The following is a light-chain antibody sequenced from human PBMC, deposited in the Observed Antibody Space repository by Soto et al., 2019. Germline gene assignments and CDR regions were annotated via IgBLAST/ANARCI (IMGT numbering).Light chain of an antibody. CDR2: DND. V-gene: IGLV1-51*01. Sequence: QSVLTQPPSVSEAPGQKVTISCSGSSSNIGNNYVSWYQQLPGTAPKLLIYDNDERPSGIPDRFSGSKSGTSATLGITGLQTGDEAEYYCGTWDSSLSGGGYVFATGTKLTVL. CDR1: SSNIGNNY. CDR3: GTWDSSLSGGGYV. J-gene: IGLJ1*01.